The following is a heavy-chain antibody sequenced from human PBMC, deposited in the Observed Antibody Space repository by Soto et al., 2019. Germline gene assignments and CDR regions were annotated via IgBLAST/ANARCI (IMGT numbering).Heavy chain of an antibody. CDR2: INWNSGSI. D-gene: IGHD3-9*01. V-gene: IGHV3-9*01. Sequence: EVQLVESGGGLVQPGGSLRLSCAATVITFEEFAIHWVRQAPGKGLEWVSGINWNSGSIGYADSVKGRFTISRDNAKNSLYLHLNSLRAEDTALSCCAKAPNLVTHWFDPWGQGTLVTVSS. CDR1: VITFEEFA. CDR3: AKAPNLVTHWFDP. J-gene: IGHJ5*02.